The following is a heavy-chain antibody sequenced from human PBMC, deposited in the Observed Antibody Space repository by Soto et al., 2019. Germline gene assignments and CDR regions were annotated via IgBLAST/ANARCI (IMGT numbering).Heavy chain of an antibody. CDR1: GFTFSSYD. CDR3: AKESTVGSPGDYFDS. D-gene: IGHD1-26*01. V-gene: IGHV3-23*01. J-gene: IGHJ4*02. Sequence: LRLSCAASGFTFSSYDMNWVRQAPGKGLEWVSAIGVYANTYYADSVKGRFTISRDDSRNTVHLQLNSLRVDDTAVYYCAKESTVGSPGDYFDSWGQGTLVTVSS. CDR2: IGVYANT.